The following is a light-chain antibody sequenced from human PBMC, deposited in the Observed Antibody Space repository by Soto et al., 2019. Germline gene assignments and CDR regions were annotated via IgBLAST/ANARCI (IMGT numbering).Light chain of an antibody. J-gene: IGLJ2*01. CDR1: SSDVGGYNY. CDR3: SSYTSSSVV. Sequence: QSALTQPASVSGSPGQSITISCTGTSSDVGGYNYVSWYQQHPGKAPKLMIYDVSNRPSGVSNRFSGSKSGNTASLTISGLQAEDEADYYCSSYTSSSVVFGGGNQLTVL. V-gene: IGLV2-14*01. CDR2: DVS.